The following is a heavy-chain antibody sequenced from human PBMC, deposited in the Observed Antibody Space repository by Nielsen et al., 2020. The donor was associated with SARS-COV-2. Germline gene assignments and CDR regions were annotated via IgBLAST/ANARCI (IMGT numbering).Heavy chain of an antibody. V-gene: IGHV4-30-4*01. J-gene: IGHJ2*01. Sequence: SETLSLTCTVSGGSISSGDYYSSWLRQSPGKGLEWIGYIHYTGSTYYNPSLTSRVTISVDTSKNQFSLNLGSVTAADTALYYCARVEASGSWYFDLWGRGTLVTVSS. CDR2: IHYTGST. CDR1: GGSISSGDYY. CDR3: ARVEASGSWYFDL. D-gene: IGHD3-10*01.